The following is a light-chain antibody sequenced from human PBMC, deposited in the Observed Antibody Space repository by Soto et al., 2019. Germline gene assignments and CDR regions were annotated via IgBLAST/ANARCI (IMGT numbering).Light chain of an antibody. J-gene: IGLJ1*01. CDR1: SSDVGSYNR. Sequence: LTRPPSVSGSPGQSVTISCTGTSSDVGSYNRLSWYQQPPGTAPKLIMYEVNTRPSGVPDRFSGSKSGSTASLTISGLQAEDEADYYCSLYISGSTYVFGTGTKVTVL. V-gene: IGLV2-18*01. CDR3: SLYISGSTYV. CDR2: EVN.